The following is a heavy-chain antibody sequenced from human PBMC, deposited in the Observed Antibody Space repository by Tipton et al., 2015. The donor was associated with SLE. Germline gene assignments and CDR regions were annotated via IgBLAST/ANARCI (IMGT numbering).Heavy chain of an antibody. CDR3: ASHYDFWSGYYPYYYYGMDV. V-gene: IGHV4-34*01. Sequence: TLSLTCAVYGGSFSVHYWSWSWIRQPPGKGLEWIGEIDHSRSTNYNPSLKSRVTISRDTSKNQFSLKLSSVTAADTAVYYCASHYDFWSGYYPYYYYGMDVWGQGTTVTVSS. D-gene: IGHD3-3*01. CDR1: GGSFSVHY. J-gene: IGHJ6*02. CDR2: IDHSRST.